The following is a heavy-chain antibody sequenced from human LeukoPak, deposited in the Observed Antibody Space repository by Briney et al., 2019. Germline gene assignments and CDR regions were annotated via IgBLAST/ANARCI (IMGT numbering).Heavy chain of an antibody. D-gene: IGHD3-22*01. CDR3: ARSPHYDSSGYYFDY. CDR2: IIPIFGTA. J-gene: IGHJ4*02. V-gene: IGHV1-69*13. Sequence: ASVKVSCKASGGTFSSYAISWVRQAPGQGLEWMGGIIPIFGTANYAQKFQGRVTTTADESTSTAYMELSSLRSEDTAVYYCARSPHYDSSGYYFDYWGQGTLVTVSS. CDR1: GGTFSSYA.